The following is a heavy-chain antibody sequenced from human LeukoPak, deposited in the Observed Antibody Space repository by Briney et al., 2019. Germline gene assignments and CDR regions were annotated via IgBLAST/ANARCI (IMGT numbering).Heavy chain of an antibody. J-gene: IGHJ6*03. CDR3: AKGCRGIYCLGYYYLDV. CDR1: GLTFNNHA. CDR2: ISGSGDST. V-gene: IGHV3-23*01. Sequence: GGSLRLSCAASGLTFNNHAMSWVRQSPGKGLEWVSVISGSGDSTHYAESVKGRFTISRDNSKNTVHLQMSSLRAEDTAVYFCAKGCRGIYCLGYYYLDVWGKGTTVTVSS. D-gene: IGHD1-26*01.